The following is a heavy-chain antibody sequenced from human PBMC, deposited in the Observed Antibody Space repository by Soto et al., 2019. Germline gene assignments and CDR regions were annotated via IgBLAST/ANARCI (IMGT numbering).Heavy chain of an antibody. CDR1: GFTFSNYA. CDR3: AKGKSSGWYYFDY. D-gene: IGHD6-19*01. J-gene: IGHJ4*02. Sequence: GGSLRLSCAASGFTFSNYAMSCVRQAPGKGLEWVSGISASGRDTYYADSVKDRFTISRDNSKNTVYLQVNSLRADDTAIYYCAKGKSSGWYYFDYWGQGTTVTVSS. V-gene: IGHV3-23*01. CDR2: ISASGRDT.